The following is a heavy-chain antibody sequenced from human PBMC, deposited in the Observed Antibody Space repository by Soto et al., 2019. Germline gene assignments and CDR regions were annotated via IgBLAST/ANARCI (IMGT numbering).Heavy chain of an antibody. D-gene: IGHD2-15*01. CDR1: GGSISSYY. CDR3: ARVGILGYYYGMDV. CDR2: IYYSGST. Sequence: SETLSLTCTVSGGSISSYYWSWIRQPPGKGLEWIGYIYYSGSTNYNPSLKSRVTISVDTSKNQFSLKLSSVTAAHTAVYYCARVGILGYYYGMDVWGQGTTVTVSS. J-gene: IGHJ6*02. V-gene: IGHV4-59*01.